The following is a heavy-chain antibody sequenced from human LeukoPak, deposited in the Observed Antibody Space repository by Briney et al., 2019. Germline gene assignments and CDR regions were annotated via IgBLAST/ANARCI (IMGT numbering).Heavy chain of an antibody. V-gene: IGHV4-4*07. D-gene: IGHD5-18*01. Sequence: PSETLSLTCTVSGGSISSYYWSWIRQPAGKGLEWIRRIYTSGNTNYNPSLKCRVTMSVDTSKNHFSLRLSSVTAADTAVYYCARYNTASSLDYWGQGTLVTVSS. CDR3: ARYNTASSLDY. J-gene: IGHJ4*02. CDR2: IYTSGNT. CDR1: GGSISSYY.